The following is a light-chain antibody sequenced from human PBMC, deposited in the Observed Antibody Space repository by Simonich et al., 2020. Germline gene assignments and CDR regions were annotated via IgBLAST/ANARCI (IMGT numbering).Light chain of an antibody. V-gene: IGKV4-1*01. J-gene: IGKJ2*01. CDR1: QSVLYSSNNKNY. CDR2: WED. Sequence: DIVMTQSPDSLAVSLGERATINCKSSQSVLYSSNNKNYLAWYQQKPGQPPKLLIYWEDTRESGVPDRFSGSGSGTDFTLTISSLQAEDVAVYYCQQYYSTPYTFGQGTKLEIK. CDR3: QQYYSTPYT.